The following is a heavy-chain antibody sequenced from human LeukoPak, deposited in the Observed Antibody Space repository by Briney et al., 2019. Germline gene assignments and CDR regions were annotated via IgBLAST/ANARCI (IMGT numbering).Heavy chain of an antibody. V-gene: IGHV4-34*01. CDR2: INHSGST. CDR3: ARAYYYDSSGYQTFDH. CDR1: GGSFSGYY. D-gene: IGHD3-22*01. Sequence: SETLSLTCAVYGGSFSGYYWSWIRQPPGKGLEWIGEINHSGSTNYNPSLRSRVTISVDTSKNQFSLKLSSVTAADTAVYYCARAYYYDSSGYQTFDHWGQGTLVTVSS. J-gene: IGHJ4*02.